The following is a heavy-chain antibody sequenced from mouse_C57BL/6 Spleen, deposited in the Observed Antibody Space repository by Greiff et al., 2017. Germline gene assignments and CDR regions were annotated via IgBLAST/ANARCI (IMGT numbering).Heavy chain of an antibody. J-gene: IGHJ1*03. CDR3: ARDYGSSYWYFDV. CDR2: INPNNGGT. V-gene: IGHV1-22*01. D-gene: IGHD1-1*01. CDR1: GYTFTDYN. Sequence: EVQLQQSGPELVKPGASVKMSCKASGYTFTDYNMHWVKQSHGKSLEWIGYINPNNGGTSSNQKFKGKATLTVNKSSSTAYMELRSLTSEDSAVYYCARDYGSSYWYFDVWGTGTTVTVSS.